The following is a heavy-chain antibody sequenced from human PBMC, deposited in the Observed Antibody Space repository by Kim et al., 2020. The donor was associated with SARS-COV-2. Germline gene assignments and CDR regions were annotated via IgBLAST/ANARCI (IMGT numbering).Heavy chain of an antibody. CDR2: IIPIFGTA. V-gene: IGHV1-69*13. J-gene: IGHJ4*02. CDR1: GGTFSSYA. Sequence: SVKVSCKASGGTFSSYAISWVRQAPGQGLEWMGGIIPIFGTAKYAQKFQGRVTITADESTSTAYMELSSLRSEDTAVYYCARGEAPVMVAKSNSGLSYYFDYWGQGTLVTVSS. D-gene: IGHD2-21*01. CDR3: ARGEAPVMVAKSNSGLSYYFDY.